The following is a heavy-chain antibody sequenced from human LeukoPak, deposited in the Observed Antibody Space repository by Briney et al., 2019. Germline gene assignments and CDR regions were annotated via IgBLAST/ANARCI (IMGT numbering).Heavy chain of an antibody. J-gene: IGHJ4*02. V-gene: IGHV3-33*01. CDR3: ARATGYFDWLLPDY. Sequence: PGGSLRLSCAASGFTFSSYGMHWVRQAPGKGLEWVAVIWYDGSNKYYADSVKGRFTISRDNSKNTLYLQMNSLRAEDTAVYYCARATGYFDWLLPDYWGQGTLVTVSS. CDR2: IWYDGSNK. CDR1: GFTFSSYG. D-gene: IGHD3-9*01.